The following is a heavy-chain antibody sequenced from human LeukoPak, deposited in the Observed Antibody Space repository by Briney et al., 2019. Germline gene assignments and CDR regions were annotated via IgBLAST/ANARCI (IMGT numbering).Heavy chain of an antibody. CDR1: GGSFSGYY. CDR2: INHSGST. V-gene: IGHV4-34*01. J-gene: IGHJ4*02. D-gene: IGHD3-10*01. Sequence: SETLSLTCPVYGGSFSGYYWSWIRQPPGKGLEWLGEINHSGSTNYNPSLKSRVTISVDTSKNQFSLKLSSVTAADTAVYYCARGYGSGSYYPLDYWGQGTLVTVSS. CDR3: ARGYGSGSYYPLDY.